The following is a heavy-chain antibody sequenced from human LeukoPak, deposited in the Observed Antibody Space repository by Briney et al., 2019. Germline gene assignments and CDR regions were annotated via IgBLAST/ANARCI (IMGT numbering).Heavy chain of an antibody. CDR2: VGTDGDT. V-gene: IGHV3-13*04. J-gene: IGHJ4*02. D-gene: IGHD3-10*01. CDR3: ARATSGSGWIDY. Sequence: GGSLRLSCAASGFTFSTNDMHWVRQTTGKGLEWVSTVGTDGDTYYPGSVKGRFTTSRENTKNSLYLQVNSLRAGDTAVYYCARATSGSGWIDYWGQGTLVTVSS. CDR1: GFTFSTND.